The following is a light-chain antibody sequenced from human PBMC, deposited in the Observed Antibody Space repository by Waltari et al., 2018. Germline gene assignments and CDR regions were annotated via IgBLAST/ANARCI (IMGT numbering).Light chain of an antibody. J-gene: IGLJ1*01. CDR2: DVV. CDR1: SSDVGGYNA. Sequence: QSALTQPASVSGSPGQSISISCTGTSSDVGGYNAVSWYQQHPGKAPKLMLYDVVSRPAGVPNRFSGSKSGNTASLVISGLQADDEADYYCSSYTSSISYVFGTGTKVTVL. V-gene: IGLV2-14*03. CDR3: SSYTSSISYV.